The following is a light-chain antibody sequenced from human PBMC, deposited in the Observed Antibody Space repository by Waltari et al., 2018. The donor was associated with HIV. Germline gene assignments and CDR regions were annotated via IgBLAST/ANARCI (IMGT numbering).Light chain of an antibody. V-gene: IGLV2-23*01. J-gene: IGLJ3*02. Sequence: QSALTQPASVSGSPGPSLTISCTGRSRDVGRYNLVSWYQQHPGKAPKLMIYEGIKRPSGVSNRFSGSKSGNTASLTVSGLQAEDEADYYCCSYAGSSNWVFGGGTKLTVL. CDR2: EGI. CDR3: CSYAGSSNWV. CDR1: SRDVGRYNL.